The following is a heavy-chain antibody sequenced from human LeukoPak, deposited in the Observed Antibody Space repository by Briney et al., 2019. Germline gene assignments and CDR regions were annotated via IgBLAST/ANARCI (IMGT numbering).Heavy chain of an antibody. J-gene: IGHJ5*02. CDR1: GGSISSYY. Sequence: ETLSLTCTVSGGSISSYYWSWIRQPAGKGLEWIGRIYTSGSTNYNPSLKSRVTMSVDTSKNQSSLKPSSVTAADTAVYYCARNLKGQLPRGGFDPWGQGTLVTVSS. CDR3: ARNLKGQLPRGGFDP. D-gene: IGHD3-10*01. CDR2: IYTSGST. V-gene: IGHV4-4*07.